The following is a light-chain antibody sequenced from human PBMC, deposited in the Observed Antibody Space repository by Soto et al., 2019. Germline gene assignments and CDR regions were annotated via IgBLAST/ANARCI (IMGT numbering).Light chain of an antibody. Sequence: QSALTQPASVSGSPGQSITISCTGTSSDVGGYHYVSWYQQHPGKAPKLMIYEVSNRPSGVSSRFSGSKSGNTASLTISGLQAEDEADYYGSSYASITTVVCGGGTKLTVL. J-gene: IGLJ2*01. V-gene: IGLV2-14*01. CDR2: EVS. CDR1: SSDVGGYHY. CDR3: SSYASITTVV.